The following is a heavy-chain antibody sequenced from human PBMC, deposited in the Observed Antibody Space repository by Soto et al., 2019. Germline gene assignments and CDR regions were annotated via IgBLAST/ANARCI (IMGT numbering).Heavy chain of an antibody. CDR3: ARPRYDGSGTPFDH. D-gene: IGHD3-22*01. CDR1: GFTFSSYW. J-gene: IGHJ4*02. CDR2: INGDGKTA. V-gene: IGHV3-74*01. Sequence: EVPLVESGGGLVQPGGSLRLSCAASGFTFSSYWMHWVRQAPGKGLVWVSGINGDGKTATYADSVKGRFIISRDNVKNILYLQMNSLTAEDTAVYYCARPRYDGSGTPFDHWGQGSLVTVSS.